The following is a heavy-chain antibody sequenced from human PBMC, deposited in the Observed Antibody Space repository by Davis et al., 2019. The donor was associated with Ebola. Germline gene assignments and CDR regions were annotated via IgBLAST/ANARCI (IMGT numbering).Heavy chain of an antibody. J-gene: IGHJ6*04. CDR1: GFIFDDFA. D-gene: IGHD6-19*01. V-gene: IGHV3-9*01. Sequence: SLKISCEASGFIFDDFAMHWVRQAPGKGLEWVSAISWNSGSVGYADSVKGRFTISRDNAQHCLYLEMKSLRAEDTALYYCAKEAYSSMWGGPNYGMDVWGKGTTVTVSS. CDR2: ISWNSGSV. CDR3: AKEAYSSMWGGPNYGMDV.